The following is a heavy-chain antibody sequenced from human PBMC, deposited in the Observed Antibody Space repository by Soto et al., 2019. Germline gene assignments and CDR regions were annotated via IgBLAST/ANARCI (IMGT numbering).Heavy chain of an antibody. CDR1: GGTFSSYA. D-gene: IGHD3-22*01. Sequence: QVQLVQSGAEVKKPGSSVKVSCKASGGTFSSYAISWVRQAPGQGLEWMGGIIPIFGTANYAQKFQGRVTITADKYTSTAYMELSSLRSEDTAVYYCASLMYYYDSSGYYKDYYYYGMDVWGQGTTVTVSS. V-gene: IGHV1-69*06. J-gene: IGHJ6*02. CDR2: IIPIFGTA. CDR3: ASLMYYYDSSGYYKDYYYYGMDV.